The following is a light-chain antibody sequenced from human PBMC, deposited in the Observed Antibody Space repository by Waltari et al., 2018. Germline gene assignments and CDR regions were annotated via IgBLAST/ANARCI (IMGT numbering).Light chain of an antibody. Sequence: EIVMTQSPATLSVSPGERATLSCRSSQSVSSNLAWYQQKPGQAPRRPIYRASTRATGIPARFSGSGSGTEFTLTISSMQSEDFAVYYCQQYNNWPPWTFGQGTKVEIK. J-gene: IGKJ1*01. CDR3: QQYNNWPPWT. CDR2: RAS. V-gene: IGKV3-15*01. CDR1: QSVSSN.